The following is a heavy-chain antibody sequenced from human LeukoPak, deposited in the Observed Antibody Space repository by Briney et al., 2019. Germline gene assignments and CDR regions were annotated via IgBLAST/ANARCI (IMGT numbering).Heavy chain of an antibody. Sequence: SETLSLTCTVSGASISSSYWSWIRQPPGKRLEWIGYIYYNGNTNSNPSLKSRVTISADTSKNQFSLNLSSVTAADTAVYYCVRGNYDNRGYSNAFDIWGQGVMVTVSS. D-gene: IGHD3-22*01. J-gene: IGHJ3*02. CDR1: GASISSSY. CDR3: VRGNYDNRGYSNAFDI. V-gene: IGHV4-59*01. CDR2: IYYNGNT.